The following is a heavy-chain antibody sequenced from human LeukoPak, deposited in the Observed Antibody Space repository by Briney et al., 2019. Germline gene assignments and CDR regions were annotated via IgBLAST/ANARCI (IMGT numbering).Heavy chain of an antibody. CDR1: GFTFSSYW. D-gene: IGHD3-16*02. CDR2: IKQDGSEK. V-gene: IGHV3-7*01. J-gene: IGHJ3*02. CDR3: ARGGSYDYVWGSYRYGAFDI. Sequence: PGGSLRLSCAASGFTFSSYWMSWVRQAPGKGLEWVANIKQDGSEKYYVDSVKGRFTISRDNAKNSLYLQMNSLRAEDTAVYYCARGGSYDYVWGSYRYGAFDIWGQGTMVTVSS.